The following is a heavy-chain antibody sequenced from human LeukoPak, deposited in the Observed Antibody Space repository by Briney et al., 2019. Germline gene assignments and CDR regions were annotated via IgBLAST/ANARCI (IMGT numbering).Heavy chain of an antibody. CDR2: ISSSSSYI. J-gene: IGHJ4*02. CDR1: GLTLSSYS. D-gene: IGHD4-17*01. V-gene: IGHV3-21*01. CDR3: TRDGLMTPVTTLHY. Sequence: GGSLRLSCAASGLTLSSYSMNWVRQAPGKGLEWVSSISSSSSYIYYADSVKGRFTISRDNAKNSLYLQMNSLRAEDTAVYYCTRDGLMTPVTTLHYWGQGTLVTVSS.